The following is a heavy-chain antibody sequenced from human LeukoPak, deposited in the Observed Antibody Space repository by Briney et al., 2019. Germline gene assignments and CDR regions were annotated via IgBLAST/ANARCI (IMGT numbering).Heavy chain of an antibody. J-gene: IGHJ4*02. Sequence: PSGTLSLTCAVYGGSFSGYYWSWIRQPPGKGREWIGEIKHIVSTNYNPSPKSRVTISVDTTKNRFSLKLSSVTAADTAVYYCARGRLRIVAPIFDYWGQGTLVTVSS. CDR1: GGSFSGYY. CDR3: ARGRLRIVAPIFDY. D-gene: IGHD5-12*01. CDR2: IKHIVST. V-gene: IGHV4-34*01.